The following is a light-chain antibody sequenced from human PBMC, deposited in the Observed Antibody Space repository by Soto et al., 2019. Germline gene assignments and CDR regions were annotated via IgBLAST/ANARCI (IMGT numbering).Light chain of an antibody. CDR3: QTWGTGIGLV. Sequence: QSVLTQSPSASASLGASLKLTCTLSSGHSNYAIAWHQQQPEKGPRYLMKINSDGSHSKGDGIPDRFSGSTSGAERYLTISSLQSEDEADYYCQTWGTGIGLVFGGGTKLTVL. J-gene: IGLJ3*02. CDR1: SGHSNYA. V-gene: IGLV4-69*01. CDR2: INSDGSH.